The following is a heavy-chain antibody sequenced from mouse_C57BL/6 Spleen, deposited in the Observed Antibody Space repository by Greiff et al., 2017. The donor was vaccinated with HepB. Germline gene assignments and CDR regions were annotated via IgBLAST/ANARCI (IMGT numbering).Heavy chain of an antibody. CDR2: ISYDGSN. J-gene: IGHJ2*01. CDR3: AKAYFYYYGSSQFDY. V-gene: IGHV3-6*01. D-gene: IGHD1-1*01. CDR1: GYSITSGYY. Sequence: DVKLQESGPGLVKPSQSLSLTCSVTGYSITSGYYWNWIRQFPGNKLEWMGYISYDGSNNYNPSLKNRISITRDTSKNQFFLKLNSVTTEDTATYYCAKAYFYYYGSSQFDYWGQGTTLTVSS.